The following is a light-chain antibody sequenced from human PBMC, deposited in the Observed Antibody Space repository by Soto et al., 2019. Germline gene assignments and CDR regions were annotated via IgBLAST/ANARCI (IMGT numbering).Light chain of an antibody. CDR1: QGIDNH. CDR2: AAS. V-gene: IGKV1-27*01. Sequence: DIQMTQSPSSLSASLGDRVTITCRASQGIDNHLAWYQQKPGKAPKLLIYAASTLHSGVPSRFTGSGSGTDFTLTISSLQPEDAATYYCQKCKVAPFTFGGGTQVAI. CDR3: QKCKVAPFT. J-gene: IGKJ4*01.